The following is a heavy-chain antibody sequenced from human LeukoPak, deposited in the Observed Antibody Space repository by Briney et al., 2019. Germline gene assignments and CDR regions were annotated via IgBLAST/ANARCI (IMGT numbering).Heavy chain of an antibody. V-gene: IGHV4-59*01. D-gene: IGHD5-12*01. CDR3: ARPRGIHSGYDSGGAFDI. J-gene: IGHJ3*02. Sequence: TSETLSLTCTVSGGSISSYYWSWIRQPPGKGLEWIGYIYYSGSTNYNPSLKSRVTISVDTSKNQFSLKLSSVTAADTAVYYCARPRGIHSGYDSGGAFDIWGQGTMVTVSS. CDR1: GGSISSYY. CDR2: IYYSGST.